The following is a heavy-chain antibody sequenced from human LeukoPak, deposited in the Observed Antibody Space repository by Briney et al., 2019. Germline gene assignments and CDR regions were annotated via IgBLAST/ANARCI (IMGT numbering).Heavy chain of an antibody. CDR2: IRGSGGST. V-gene: IGHV3-23*01. Sequence: GGSLRLACAASGFTVSSTAIGWVSQDPGNGLEWVSAIRGSGGSTYYADSVKGRFTISRDNSKNTLYLQMNSLGAEDTAVYYCAKIETRITMIVPSCDYWGQGTLVTVCS. D-gene: IGHD3-22*01. CDR3: AKIETRITMIVPSCDY. CDR1: GFTVSSTA. J-gene: IGHJ4*02.